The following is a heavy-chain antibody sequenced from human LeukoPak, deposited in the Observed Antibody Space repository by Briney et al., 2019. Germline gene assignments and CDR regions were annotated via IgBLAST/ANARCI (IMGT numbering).Heavy chain of an antibody. CDR2: IYWDDDQ. CDR1: GFSLSTSGVG. CDR3: AQYGSGSRQSYYFDY. D-gene: IGHD3-10*01. J-gene: IGHJ4*02. V-gene: IGHV2-5*02. Sequence: SGPTLVKPTQTLTLTCTFSGFSLSTSGVGVGWIRQPPGKALEWLALIYWDDDQRYSPSLKSRLTITKDTSKNQVVLTMTNIDPVDTATYYCAQYGSGSRQSYYFDYWGQGTLVTVSS.